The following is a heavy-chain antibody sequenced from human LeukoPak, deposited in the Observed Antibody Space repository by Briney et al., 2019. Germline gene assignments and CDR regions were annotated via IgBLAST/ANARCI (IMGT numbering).Heavy chain of an antibody. V-gene: IGHV3-21*01. Sequence: GGSLRLSCAASGFTFSSYSMNWVRQAPGKGLEWVSSISSSSSYIYYADSVKGRFTISRDNAKNSLYLQMNSLRAEGTAVYYCATKANHYRLYYYYMDVWGKGTTVTISS. J-gene: IGHJ6*03. CDR3: ATKANHYRLYYYYMDV. CDR1: GFTFSSYS. CDR2: ISSSSSYI. D-gene: IGHD1-14*01.